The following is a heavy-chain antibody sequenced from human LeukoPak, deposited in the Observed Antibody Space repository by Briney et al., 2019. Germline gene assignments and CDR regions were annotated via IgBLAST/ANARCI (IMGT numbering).Heavy chain of an antibody. CDR1: GGSFSGYY. D-gene: IGHD5-24*01. V-gene: IGHV4-34*01. CDR3: ARVSGRWLQTRYYFDY. CDR2: INHSGST. Sequence: SETLSLTCAVYGGSFSGYYWSCIRQPPGKGLEWIGEINHSGSTNYNPSLKSRVTISVDTSKNQFSLKLSSVTAADTAVYYCARVSGRWLQTRYYFDYWGQGTLVTVSS. J-gene: IGHJ4*02.